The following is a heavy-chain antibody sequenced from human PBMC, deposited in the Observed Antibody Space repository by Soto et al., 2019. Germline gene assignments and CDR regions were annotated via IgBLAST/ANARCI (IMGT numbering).Heavy chain of an antibody. CDR2: ISGDSNYI. CDR3: ARVVYFDRSAYGL. CDR1: GFSFSGYN. V-gene: IGHV3-21*01. J-gene: IGHJ3*01. D-gene: IGHD3-22*01. Sequence: LRLSCAASGFSFSGYNMNWVRQAPGKGLEWVSSISGDSNYIYYADSVQGRFTISRDNAKNSVYLQMNSLRAEDTAVYYCARVVYFDRSAYGLWGQGTMVTVSS.